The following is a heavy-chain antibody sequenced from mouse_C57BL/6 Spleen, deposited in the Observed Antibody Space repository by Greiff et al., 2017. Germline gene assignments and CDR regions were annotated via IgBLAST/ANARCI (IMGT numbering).Heavy chain of an antibody. CDR2: ISSGGSYT. CDR3: ARRGTSHYFDY. D-gene: IGHD2-14*01. Sequence: EVKLVESGGDLVKPGGSLKLSCAASGFTFSSYGMSWVRQTPDKRLEWVATISSGGSYTYYPDSVKGRFTIYRDNAKNTLYLQMSSLKSEDTAMYYCARRGTSHYFDYWCQGTTLTVSS. J-gene: IGHJ2*01. V-gene: IGHV5-6*02. CDR1: GFTFSSYG.